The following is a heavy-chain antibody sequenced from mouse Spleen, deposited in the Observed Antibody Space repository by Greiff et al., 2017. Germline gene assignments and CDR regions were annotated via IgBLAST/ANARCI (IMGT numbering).Heavy chain of an antibody. V-gene: IGHV2-5*01. CDR3: AKEGSNHWYFDV. CDR1: GFSLTSYG. Sequence: VQLVESGPGLVQPSQSLSITCTVSGFSLTSYGVHWVRQSPGKGVEWLGVIWRGGSTDYNAAFMSRLSITKDNSKSQVFFKMNSLQADDTAIYYCAKEGSNHWYFDVWGTGTTVTVSS. CDR2: IWRGGST. D-gene: IGHD1-1*01. J-gene: IGHJ1*03.